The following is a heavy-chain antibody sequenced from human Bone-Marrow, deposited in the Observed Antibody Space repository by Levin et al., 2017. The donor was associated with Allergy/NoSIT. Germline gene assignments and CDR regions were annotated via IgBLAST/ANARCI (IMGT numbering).Heavy chain of an antibody. D-gene: IGHD3-22*01. V-gene: IGHV3-23*01. CDR1: GFTFSSYA. Sequence: GGSLRLSCAASGFTFSSYAMSWVRQAPGKGLEWVSAISGSGGSTYYADSVKGRFTISRDNSKNTLYLQMNSLRAEDTAVYYWSKEPRSMYYYDSSGWSPAYYFDYWGQGTLVTVSS. J-gene: IGHJ4*02. CDR3: SKEPRSMYYYDSSGWSPAYYFDY. CDR2: ISGSGGST.